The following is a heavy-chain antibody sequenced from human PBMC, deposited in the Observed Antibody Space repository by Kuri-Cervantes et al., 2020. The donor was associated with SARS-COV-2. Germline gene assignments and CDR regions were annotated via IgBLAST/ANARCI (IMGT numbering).Heavy chain of an antibody. CDR1: GGSFSGYY. J-gene: IGHJ4*02. D-gene: IGHD1-14*01. V-gene: IGHV4-34*01. CDR3: ARHPYNPFPIEY. Sequence: GSLRLSCAVYGGSFSGYYWSWIRQPPGKGLEWIGEINHSGSTNYNPSLKSRVTISVDTSKNQFSLKLSSVTAADTAVYYCARHPYNPFPIEYWGQGTQVTVSS. CDR2: INHSGST.